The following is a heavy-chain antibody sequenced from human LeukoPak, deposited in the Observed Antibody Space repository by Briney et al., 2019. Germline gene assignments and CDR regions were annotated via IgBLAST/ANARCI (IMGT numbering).Heavy chain of an antibody. D-gene: IGHD3-22*01. J-gene: IGHJ4*02. V-gene: IGHV4-34*01. Sequence: SETLSLTCAVYGGSSSGYYWSWIRQPPGKGLEWIGEINHSGSTNYNPSLKSRVTISVDKSKNQFSLKLSSVTAADTAVYYCARGFHYYDSSGYFVPFDYWGQGTLVTVSS. CDR3: ARGFHYYDSSGYFVPFDY. CDR2: INHSGST. CDR1: GGSSSGYY.